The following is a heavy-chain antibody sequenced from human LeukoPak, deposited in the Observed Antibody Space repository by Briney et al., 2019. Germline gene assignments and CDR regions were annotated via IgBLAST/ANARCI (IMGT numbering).Heavy chain of an antibody. CDR3: ARGQLVSRAMDY. J-gene: IGHJ4*02. D-gene: IGHD6-6*01. V-gene: IGHV4-59*01. CDR1: GGSISSYY. Sequence: SETLSLTCTVSGGSISSYYWSWIRQPPGKGLEWIGYIYYSGSTNYNPSLKSRVTISVDTPKNQFSLKLSSMTAADTAVYYCARGQLVSRAMDYWGQGTLVTVSS. CDR2: IYYSGST.